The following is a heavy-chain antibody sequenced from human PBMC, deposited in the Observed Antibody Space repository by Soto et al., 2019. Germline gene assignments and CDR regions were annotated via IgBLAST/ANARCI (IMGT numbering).Heavy chain of an antibody. J-gene: IGHJ4*02. D-gene: IGHD3-10*01. V-gene: IGHV4-59*01. CDR1: GGSISSYY. CDR2: IYYSGST. Sequence: PSETLSLTCTFSGGSISSYYWSWIRQPPGKGLEWIGYIYYSGSTNYNPSLKSRVTISVDTSKNQFSLKLSSVTAADTAVYYCARATLWFGELLPFDYWGQGTLVTVSS. CDR3: ARATLWFGELLPFDY.